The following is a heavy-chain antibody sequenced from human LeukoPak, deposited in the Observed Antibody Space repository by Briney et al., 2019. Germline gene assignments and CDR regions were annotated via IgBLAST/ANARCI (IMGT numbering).Heavy chain of an antibody. D-gene: IGHD3-10*01. CDR1: GFTFSSYG. J-gene: IGHJ4*02. CDR2: IWYDGSNI. CDR3: VKDRTGTYTLDY. Sequence: PGGSLRLSCAASGFTFSSYGMYWVRQAPGKGLEWVAIIWYDGSNIYYADSVKGRFTISRDNSKNTLFLQMNSLRAEDTAVYYCVKDRTGTYTLDYWGQGTLVTVSS. V-gene: IGHV3-33*06.